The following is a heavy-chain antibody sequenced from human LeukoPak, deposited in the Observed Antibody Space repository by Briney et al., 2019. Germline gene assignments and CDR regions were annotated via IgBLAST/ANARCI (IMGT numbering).Heavy chain of an antibody. V-gene: IGHV3-48*01. CDR1: GFTFSSYS. Sequence: GGSLRLSCAASGFTFSSYSMNWVRQAPGKGLECVSYISSSSSTIYYADSVKGRFTISRDNAKDSLYLQMNSLRAEDTAVYYCAKDVEAIGVAGTFDHWGQGTRVTVSS. CDR2: ISSSSSTI. D-gene: IGHD6-13*01. CDR3: AKDVEAIGVAGTFDH. J-gene: IGHJ4*02.